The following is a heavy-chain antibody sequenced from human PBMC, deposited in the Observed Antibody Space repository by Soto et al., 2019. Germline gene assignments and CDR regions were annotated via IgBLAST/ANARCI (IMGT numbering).Heavy chain of an antibody. CDR1: GFPFNNYG. D-gene: IGHD2-2*01. V-gene: IGHV3-21*04. Sequence: GGSLRLSCVVYGFPFNNYGLNWVRQAPGKGQEWVSTVSKSDYTYYSDLVKGRFTISRDTAKNTVSLQMNTLRAEDTAVYFCAREDSIILPAVSDFCGQGTRVTVSS. J-gene: IGHJ4*02. CDR2: VSKSDYT. CDR3: AREDSIILPAVSDF.